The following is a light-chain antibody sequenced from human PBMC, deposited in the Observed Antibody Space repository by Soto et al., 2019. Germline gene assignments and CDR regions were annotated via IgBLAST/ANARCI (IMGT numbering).Light chain of an antibody. CDR2: VAS. V-gene: IGKV1-12*01. CDR3: QQAFRFPHT. Sequence: DIQMTQSPPSVSASVGDRVTITCRASQAINGWLSWYQQKPGKAPKLLISVASRLESGVPSRFSGSGAETEFSLTVTSLQPEDFATYYCQQAFRFPHTFGQGTRLEI. CDR1: QAINGW. J-gene: IGKJ2*01.